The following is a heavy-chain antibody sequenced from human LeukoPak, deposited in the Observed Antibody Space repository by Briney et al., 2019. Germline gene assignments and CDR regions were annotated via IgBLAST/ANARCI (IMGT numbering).Heavy chain of an antibody. J-gene: IGHJ4*02. D-gene: IGHD4-11*01. CDR3: VRSPFSNGY. CDR1: EFTFSNYW. Sequence: PGGSLRLSCAASEFTFSNYWMTWFRQAPGKGLEWVANIKQDGSEMYYVDSVKGRFTISRDNAKNSLYLQMNSLRAEDTAVYYCVRSPFSNGYWGQGTLVTVSS. CDR2: IKQDGSEM. V-gene: IGHV3-7*03.